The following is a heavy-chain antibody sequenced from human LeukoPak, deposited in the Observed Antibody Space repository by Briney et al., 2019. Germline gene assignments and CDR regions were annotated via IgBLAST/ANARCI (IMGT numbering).Heavy chain of an antibody. D-gene: IGHD3-22*01. CDR3: ARVTYDSSGYYHTYYYYVDV. V-gene: IGHV4-59*01. CDR1: GGSISGYY. J-gene: IGHJ6*03. Sequence: SETLSLTCTVSGGSISGYYLTWIRQPPGKGLEWIGYIYSSGSTKYNPSLKSRVTISVDTSKNQFSLNLSSVTAADTAVYYCARVTYDSSGYYHTYYYYVDVWGNGTTVTVSS. CDR2: IYSSGST.